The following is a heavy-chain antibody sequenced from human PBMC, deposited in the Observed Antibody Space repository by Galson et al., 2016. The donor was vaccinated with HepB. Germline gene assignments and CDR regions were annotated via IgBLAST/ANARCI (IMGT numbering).Heavy chain of an antibody. CDR3: ARGGYSGYDWFRNWFDP. Sequence: SLRLSCAASGFTFSSYSMHWVRQAPGKGLEWVSFISRSSSYIYYADSVKGRFTISRDNAKNSLYLQMNSLRAEDTAVYYCARGGYSGYDWFRNWFDPWGQGALVTVSS. J-gene: IGHJ5*02. V-gene: IGHV3-21*01. CDR1: GFTFSSYS. CDR2: ISRSSSYI. D-gene: IGHD5-12*01.